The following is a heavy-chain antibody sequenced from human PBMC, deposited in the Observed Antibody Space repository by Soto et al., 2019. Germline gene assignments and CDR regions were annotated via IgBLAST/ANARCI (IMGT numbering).Heavy chain of an antibody. V-gene: IGHV3-33*01. J-gene: IGHJ4*02. CDR1: GFTFNTYR. Sequence: QVQLEESGGGVVQPGRSLRLSCAASGFTFNTYRMHWVRQPPGKGLEWLAAIWYDGTQKYYADSVKGRFIISRDNSKKTLYLEMNSLRAEDTAVYYCARAGGTTVTGLWHFDSWGQGTLVTVSS. CDR2: IWYDGTQK. D-gene: IGHD4-17*01. CDR3: ARAGGTTVTGLWHFDS.